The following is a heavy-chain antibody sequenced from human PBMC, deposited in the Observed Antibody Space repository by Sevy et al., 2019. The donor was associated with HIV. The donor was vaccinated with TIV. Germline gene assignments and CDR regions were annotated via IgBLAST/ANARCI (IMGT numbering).Heavy chain of an antibody. CDR3: SYGASGPYYFDY. V-gene: IGHV3-73*01. D-gene: IGHD4-17*01. CDR1: GFTFSGST. J-gene: IGHJ4*02. CDR2: SRMKANAYAT. Sequence: GGSLRLSCAASGFTFSGSTIYWVRQASGKGLEWIGGSRMKANAYATSYAASVKGRFTISRDNSKNTAYLQMNSLKTEDTAVYYCSYGASGPYYFDYWGQGTLVTISS.